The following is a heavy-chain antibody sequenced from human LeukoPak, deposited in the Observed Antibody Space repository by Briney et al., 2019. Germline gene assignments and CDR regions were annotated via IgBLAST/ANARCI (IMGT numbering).Heavy chain of an antibody. CDR2: IYLGDSDT. Sequence: GESLKISCKGSGTSFTTYGIAWVRQTPGEGLEWMGVIYLGDSDTRYSPPFQGQVTISGDKSINTAYVHWNNLKASDTAMYYCARRACSGDSWLDYWGQGTLVTVSS. CDR1: GTSFTTYG. V-gene: IGHV5-51*01. CDR3: ARRACSGDSWLDY. D-gene: IGHD2-15*01. J-gene: IGHJ4*02.